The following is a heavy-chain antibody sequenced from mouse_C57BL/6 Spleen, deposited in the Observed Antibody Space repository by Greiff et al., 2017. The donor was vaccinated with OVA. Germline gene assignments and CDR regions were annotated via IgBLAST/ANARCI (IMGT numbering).Heavy chain of an antibody. CDR1: GYTFTSYW. V-gene: IGHV1-52*01. J-gene: IGHJ2*01. Sequence: QVQLQQPGAELVRPGSSVKLSCKASGYTFTSYWMHWVKQRPIQGLEWIGNIDPSDSETHYNQKFKDKATLTVDKSSSTAYMQLSSLTSEDSAVYYCARFYGYDGGVDYWGQGTTLTVSS. D-gene: IGHD2-2*01. CDR3: ARFYGYDGGVDY. CDR2: IDPSDSET.